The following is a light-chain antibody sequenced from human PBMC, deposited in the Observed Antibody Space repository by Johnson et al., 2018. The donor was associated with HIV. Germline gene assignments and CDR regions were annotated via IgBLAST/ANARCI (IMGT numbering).Light chain of an antibody. V-gene: IGLV1-51*01. CDR3: GTWDNSLSAEV. Sequence: QSVLTQPPSVSAAPGQKVTISCYGSSSNIGNNYVSWYQQLPGTAPKLLIYDNNKRPSGIPDRFSGSKSGTSATLGITGLQTGDEADYYCGTWDNSLSAEVFGTGTKVTVL. CDR2: DNN. J-gene: IGLJ1*01. CDR1: SSNIGNNY.